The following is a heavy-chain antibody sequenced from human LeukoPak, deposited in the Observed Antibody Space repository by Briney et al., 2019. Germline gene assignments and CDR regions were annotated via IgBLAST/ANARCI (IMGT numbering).Heavy chain of an antibody. CDR2: INPNSGGT. V-gene: IGHV1-2*02. D-gene: IGHD1-26*01. J-gene: IGHJ5*02. CDR3: AVMGAILNWFDP. Sequence: GASVKVSCKASGYTFTGYYLHWVRQVPGQGLEWMGWINPNSGGTNYAQKFQGRLIMTRDTSISTDYMELSRPRSADTAAYYCAVMGAILNWFDPWGQGTLVTVPS. CDR1: GYTFTGYY.